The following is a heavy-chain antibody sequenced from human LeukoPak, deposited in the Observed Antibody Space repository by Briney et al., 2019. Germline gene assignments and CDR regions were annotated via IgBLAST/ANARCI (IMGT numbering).Heavy chain of an antibody. CDR1: GFTFSDHY. D-gene: IGHD1-26*01. CDR3: ARDQDSGSYYSNTHYYYGMDV. V-gene: IGHV3-11*05. CDR2: ISSGSTYT. J-gene: IGHJ6*02. Sequence: GGSLRLSCEVSGFTFSDHYMSWIRQAPGKRLEWVSYISSGSTYTNYADSVEGRFTISRDNAKNSLYLQMNSLRAEDTAVYYCARDQDSGSYYSNTHYYYGMDVWGQGTTVTVSS.